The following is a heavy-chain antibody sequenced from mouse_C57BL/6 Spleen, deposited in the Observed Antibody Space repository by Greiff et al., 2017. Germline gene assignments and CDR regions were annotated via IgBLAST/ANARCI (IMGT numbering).Heavy chain of an antibody. J-gene: IGHJ3*01. Sequence: QVQLQQPGAELVRPGTSVKLSCKASGYTFTSYWMHWVKQRPGQGLEWIGVIDPSDSYTNYNQKFKGKATLTVDTSSSTAYMQLSSLTSEDSAVXYCARGDSNFFAYWGQGTLVTVSA. CDR1: GYTFTSYW. V-gene: IGHV1-59*01. D-gene: IGHD2-5*01. CDR3: ARGDSNFFAY. CDR2: IDPSDSYT.